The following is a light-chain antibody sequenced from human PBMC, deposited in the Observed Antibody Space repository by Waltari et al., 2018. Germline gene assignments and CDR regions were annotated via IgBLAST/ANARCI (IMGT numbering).Light chain of an antibody. CDR2: DAS. CDR1: QSVSRW. CDR3: QKYGTLPAT. Sequence: EIVLTQSPGTLSLSPGEIATLSCRASQSVSRWLAWYQQKPGQAPRLLIYDASSRATGIPDRFSGSGSGTDFSLTISRLEPEDFAVYYCQKYGTLPATFGQGTKVEIK. J-gene: IGKJ1*01. V-gene: IGKV3-20*01.